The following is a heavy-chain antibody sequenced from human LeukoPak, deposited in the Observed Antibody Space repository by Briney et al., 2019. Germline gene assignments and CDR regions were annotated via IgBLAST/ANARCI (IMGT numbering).Heavy chain of an antibody. CDR3: ARMVGAIGEADY. CDR2: IYSDDTT. D-gene: IGHD1-26*01. Sequence: GGSLRLSCAVSGFTVSGNYMSWIRQAPGKGLEWVSLIYSDDTTLYADSVKGRFTISRDISKNTLHLQMSSLRAEDTAVYYCARMVGAIGEADYWGQGTLVTVSS. V-gene: IGHV3-53*01. J-gene: IGHJ4*02. CDR1: GFTVSGNY.